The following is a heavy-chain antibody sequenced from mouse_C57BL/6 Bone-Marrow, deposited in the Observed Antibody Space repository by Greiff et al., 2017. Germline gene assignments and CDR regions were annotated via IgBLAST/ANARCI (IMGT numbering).Heavy chain of an antibody. CDR1: GYTFTEYT. D-gene: IGHD1-1*01. CDR2: FYPGSGSI. CDR3: ARHEGLGGSSYFYWYFDV. Sequence: QVQLQQSGAELVKPGASVKLSCKASGYTFTEYTIHWVKQRSGQGLEWIGWFYPGSGSIKYNEKFKDKAKLTAAKSSSTVYMELSRLTSEDSAVYFCARHEGLGGSSYFYWYFDVWGTGTTVTVSS. V-gene: IGHV1-62-2*01. J-gene: IGHJ1*03.